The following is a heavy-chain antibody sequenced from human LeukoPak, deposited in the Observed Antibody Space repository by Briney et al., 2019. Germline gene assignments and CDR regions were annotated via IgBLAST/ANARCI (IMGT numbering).Heavy chain of an antibody. V-gene: IGHV3-9*01. Sequence: GGSLRLSCAASGFTFDDYAMHWVRQAPGKGLEWVAGISWSSGNIDYADSVKGRFTISRDNAENSLHLEMNSLRHEDTAVYFCARDAWRRAFNYGMDVWGQGTTVAVSS. J-gene: IGHJ6*02. CDR1: GFTFDDYA. CDR2: ISWSSGNI. CDR3: ARDAWRRAFNYGMDV. D-gene: IGHD5-12*01.